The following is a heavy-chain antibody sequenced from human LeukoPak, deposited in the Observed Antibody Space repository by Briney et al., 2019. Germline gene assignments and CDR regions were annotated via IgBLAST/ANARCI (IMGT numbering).Heavy chain of an antibody. D-gene: IGHD1-1*01. CDR2: IKQDGSEK. CDR3: ARGLEFWNDSNGFDY. Sequence: GGSLRLSCAASGFTFSSYWMSWVRQAPGNGLEWVANIKQDGSEKYYVDSVKGRFTISRDNAKNSLYLQMNSLRAEDTAVYYCARGLEFWNDSNGFDYWGQGTLVTVSS. J-gene: IGHJ4*02. V-gene: IGHV3-7*01. CDR1: GFTFSSYW.